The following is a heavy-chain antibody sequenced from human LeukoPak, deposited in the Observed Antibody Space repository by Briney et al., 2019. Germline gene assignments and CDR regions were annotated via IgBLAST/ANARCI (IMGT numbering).Heavy chain of an antibody. Sequence: SETLSLTCSVSGASVTSGGFYWGWLRQPPGKGLEWIATVYYTGSTYYNPSLKSRATISIDTSKNQFSLNLRSVIAADTAVYYCARHSGSGSLSRPFDPWGQGTLVTVSS. J-gene: IGHJ5*02. CDR3: ARHSGSGSLSRPFDP. V-gene: IGHV4-39*01. CDR2: VYYTGST. D-gene: IGHD3-10*01. CDR1: GASVTSGGFY.